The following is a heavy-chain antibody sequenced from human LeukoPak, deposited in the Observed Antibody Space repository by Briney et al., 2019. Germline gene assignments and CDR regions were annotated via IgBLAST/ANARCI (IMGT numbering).Heavy chain of an antibody. J-gene: IGHJ4*02. CDR1: GGSISSYY. CDR2: IYYSGST. Sequence: PSETLSLTCTVSGGSISSYYWSWIRQPPGKGLEWIGYIYYSGSTNYNPSLKSRVTISVDTSKNQFSLKLSSVTAADTAVYYCARHNRGYDSNWGFDYWGQGTLVTVSS. D-gene: IGHD5-12*01. CDR3: ARHNRGYDSNWGFDY. V-gene: IGHV4-59*08.